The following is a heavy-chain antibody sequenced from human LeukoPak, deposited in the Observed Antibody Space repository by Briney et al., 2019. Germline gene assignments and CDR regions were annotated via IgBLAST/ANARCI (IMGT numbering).Heavy chain of an antibody. D-gene: IGHD6-6*01. V-gene: IGHV1-69*02. J-gene: IGHJ4*02. CDR1: GGTFSSYT. CDR2: IIPILGIA. CDR3: ASQYSSSSRVYFDY. Sequence: SVKVSCKASGGTFSSYTISWVRQAPGQGLEWMGRIIPILGIANYAQKFQGRATITADKSTSTAYMGLSSLRSEDTAVYYCASQYSSSSRVYFDYWGQGTLVTVSS.